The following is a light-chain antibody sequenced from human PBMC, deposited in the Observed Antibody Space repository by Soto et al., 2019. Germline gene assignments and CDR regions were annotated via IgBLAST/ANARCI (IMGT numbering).Light chain of an antibody. CDR2: GNS. J-gene: IGLJ3*02. CDR3: QSYDSSLGGWV. Sequence: QSVLTQPPSVSGAPGQRVTISCTGSSSNIGAGYDVHWYQQLPGPAPKLLIYGNSNRPSGVPDRFYGSKSGTSASLSITVLQAEDADDYCCQSYDSSLGGWVFGGGTKVTVL. CDR1: SSNIGAGYD. V-gene: IGLV1-40*01.